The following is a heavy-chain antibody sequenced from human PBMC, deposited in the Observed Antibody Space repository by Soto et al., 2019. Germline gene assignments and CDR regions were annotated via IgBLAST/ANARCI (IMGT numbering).Heavy chain of an antibody. CDR2: IYPGDSDT. CDR3: ARTDGYEIDY. CDR1: GYSFVSYW. Sequence: EVQLVQSGAEVKKPGESLKISCKGSGYSFVSYWIGWVRQMPGKGLEWMGIIYPGDSDTRYSPSFQGQITISADRSVTAVYLQWSSLKTSDTAIYYCARTDGYEIDYWGQGTLVTVS. V-gene: IGHV5-51*01. D-gene: IGHD5-12*01. J-gene: IGHJ4*02.